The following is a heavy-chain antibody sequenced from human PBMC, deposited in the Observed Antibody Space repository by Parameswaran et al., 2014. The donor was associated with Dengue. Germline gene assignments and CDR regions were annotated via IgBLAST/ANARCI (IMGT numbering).Heavy chain of an antibody. CDR3: ARGFRADP. Sequence: WVRQAPGQGLEWMGIINPSGGSTSYAQKFQGRVTMTRDTSTSTVYMELSGLRSEDTAVYYCARGFRADPWGQGTLVTVSS. J-gene: IGHJ5*02. CDR2: INPSGGST. V-gene: IGHV1-46*01.